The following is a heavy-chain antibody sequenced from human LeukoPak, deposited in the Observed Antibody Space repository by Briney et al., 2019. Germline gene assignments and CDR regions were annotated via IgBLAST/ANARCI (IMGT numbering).Heavy chain of an antibody. CDR3: ARDRGGDYYDSSGYYHPHDAFDI. J-gene: IGHJ3*02. Sequence: PSETLSLTCTVSGGSISSSSYYWGWIRQPAGKGLEWIGRIYTSGSTNYNPSLKSRVTISVDTSKNQFSLKLSSVTAADTAVYYCARDRGGDYYDSSGYYHPHDAFDIWGQGTMVTVSS. V-gene: IGHV4-61*02. CDR1: GGSISSSSYY. D-gene: IGHD3-22*01. CDR2: IYTSGST.